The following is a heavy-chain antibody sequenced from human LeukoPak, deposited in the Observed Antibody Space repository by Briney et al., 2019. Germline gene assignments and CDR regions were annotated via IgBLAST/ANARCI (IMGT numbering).Heavy chain of an antibody. CDR2: ISGSGGST. Sequence: GGTLRLSCAASGFTFSSYGMSWVRQAPGKGLEWVSAISGSGGSTYYADSVKGRFTISRDNSKNTLYLQMNSLRAEDTAVYYCASTTNYYDSSGYSHWGQGTLVTVSS. CDR1: GFTFSSYG. J-gene: IGHJ4*02. D-gene: IGHD3-22*01. CDR3: ASTTNYYDSSGYSH. V-gene: IGHV3-23*01.